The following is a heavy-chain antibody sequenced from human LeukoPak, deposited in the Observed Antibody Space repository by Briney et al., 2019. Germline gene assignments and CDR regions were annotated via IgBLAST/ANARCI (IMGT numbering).Heavy chain of an antibody. CDR1: GFTLSSYT. CDR2: ISGRSDSI. V-gene: IGHV3-23*01. D-gene: IGHD1-26*01. CDR3: AREKWERHHCGVDV. J-gene: IGHJ6*02. Sequence: GGSLRLSCAASGFTLSSYTMSWVRQAPGKGLEWVSGISGRSDSIYYADSVEGRFTISRDYSKSTVDLQMNSLRAEDTAVYYCAREKWERHHCGVDVWGQGTTVTVSS.